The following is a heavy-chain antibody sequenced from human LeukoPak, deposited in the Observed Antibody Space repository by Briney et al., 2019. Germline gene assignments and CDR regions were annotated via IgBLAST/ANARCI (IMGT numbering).Heavy chain of an antibody. J-gene: IGHJ6*03. V-gene: IGHV3-30*04. CDR3: ARDRAVALPTYYYYMDV. CDR1: GFTFTTYV. Sequence: PGGSLRLSCAASGFTFTTYVMHWVRQAPGKGLEWVADISHTGSIETYADSVKGRFTISRDNSKNTVYLQMNSLKTEDTAVYYCARDRAVALPTYYYYMDVWGKGTTVTVSS. D-gene: IGHD2-15*01. CDR2: ISHTGSIE.